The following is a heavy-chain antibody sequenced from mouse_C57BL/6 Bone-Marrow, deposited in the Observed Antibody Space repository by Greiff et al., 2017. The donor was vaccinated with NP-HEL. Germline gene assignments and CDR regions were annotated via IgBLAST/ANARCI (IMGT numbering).Heavy chain of an antibody. CDR1: GYTFTSYW. J-gene: IGHJ4*01. CDR2: IHPSDSDT. D-gene: IGHD2-1*01. V-gene: IGHV1-74*01. CDR3: AIHGNYHAMDY. Sequence: VQLQQPGAELVKPGASVKVSCKASGYTFTSYWMHWVKQRPGQGLEWLGRIHPSDSDTNYNQKFKGKATLTVDKASSTAYMQLSSLTSEDSAVYYCAIHGNYHAMDYWGQGTSVTVSS.